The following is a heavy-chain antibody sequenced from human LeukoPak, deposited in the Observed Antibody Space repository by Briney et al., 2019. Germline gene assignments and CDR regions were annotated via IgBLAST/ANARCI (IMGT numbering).Heavy chain of an antibody. CDR1: GGSISSGDYY. J-gene: IGHJ5*02. V-gene: IGHV4-30-4*01. CDR2: IYYSGST. Sequence: SQTLSLTCTVSGGSISSGDYYWSWIRQPPGKGLEWIGYIYYSGSTYYNPSLKSRVTISVDTSRNQFSLKLSSVTAADTAVYYCARDAEGGSGSAWFDPWGQGTLVTVSS. CDR3: ARDAEGGSGSAWFDP. D-gene: IGHD3-10*01.